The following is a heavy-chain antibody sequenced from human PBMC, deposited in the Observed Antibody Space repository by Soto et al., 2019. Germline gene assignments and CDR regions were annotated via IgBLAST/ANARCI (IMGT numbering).Heavy chain of an antibody. V-gene: IGHV2-26*01. J-gene: IGHJ4*02. CDR2: IFSNDEK. Sequence: SGPTLVNPTATLTLTCTVSGFSLSNARMGVSWIRQPPGKALEWLAHIFSNDEKSYSTSLTSRLTISNDTSKSQVVLTMTNMDPVETATYYCARSISDFWSGYPLYYFDNWGQGTLVTVSS. D-gene: IGHD3-3*01. CDR1: GFSLSNARMG. CDR3: ARSISDFWSGYPLYYFDN.